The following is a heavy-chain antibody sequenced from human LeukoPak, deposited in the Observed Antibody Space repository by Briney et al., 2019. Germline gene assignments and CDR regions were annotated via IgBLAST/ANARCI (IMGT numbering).Heavy chain of an antibody. V-gene: IGHV3-23*01. CDR1: GFTFSTYA. CDR2: VSGSGVST. J-gene: IGHJ3*02. D-gene: IGHD2-8*01. CDR3: AKDQRDSGFPYAAIDI. Sequence: PGGSLRLSCATSGFTFSTYALSWVRQAPGKGLQWVSAVSGSGVSTYSADSVKGRFTISRDNSKNTLNLQMNSLRAEDTALYYCAKDQRDSGFPYAAIDIWGRGAMVTVSS.